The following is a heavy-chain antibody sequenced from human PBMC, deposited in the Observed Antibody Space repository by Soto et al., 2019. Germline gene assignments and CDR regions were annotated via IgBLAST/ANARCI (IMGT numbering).Heavy chain of an antibody. D-gene: IGHD2-2*01. CDR2: ITSSSSYM. J-gene: IGHJ4*02. CDR3: AKTTSIVLLPAPIQRGGPYYFES. V-gene: IGHV3-21*04. CDR1: GVTFTTYR. Sequence: PGVSLRLSCAASGVTFTTYRMNWVRQAPGKGLEWVSSITSSSSYMWFADSMKGRFTISRDNAKDPLYLQMNNLRAEDTAFYYRAKTTSIVLLPAPIQRGGPYYFESWGQGTLVTVSS.